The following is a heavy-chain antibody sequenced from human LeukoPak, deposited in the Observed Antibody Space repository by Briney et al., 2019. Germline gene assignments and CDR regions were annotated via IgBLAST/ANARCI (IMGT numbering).Heavy chain of an antibody. D-gene: IGHD3-22*01. J-gene: IGHJ4*02. CDR2: ISGSGGSI. CDR3: AKAPYYDSSGYYPIFDY. Sequence: GGSLRLSCAASGFTFSSYAMSWVRQAPGKGLEWVSAISGSGGSIYYADSVKGRFTISRDNSKNTLYLQMNSLRAEDTAVYYCAKAPYYDSSGYYPIFDYWGQGTLVTVSS. V-gene: IGHV3-23*01. CDR1: GFTFSSYA.